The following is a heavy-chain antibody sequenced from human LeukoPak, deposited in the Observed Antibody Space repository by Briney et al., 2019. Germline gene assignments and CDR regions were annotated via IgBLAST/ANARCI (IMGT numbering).Heavy chain of an antibody. J-gene: IGHJ4*02. V-gene: IGHV3-23*01. Sequence: GGSLRLSCLTSGFTLSTNAMSWVRQAPGKGLEWISGISGSGASTYYADSVKGRFTISRDDSRSTLYLQMNSLRGDDTAVYYCAKDVGKWESLHFFDYWGQGTLVTVSS. CDR2: ISGSGAST. D-gene: IGHD1-26*01. CDR1: GFTLSTNA. CDR3: AKDVGKWESLHFFDY.